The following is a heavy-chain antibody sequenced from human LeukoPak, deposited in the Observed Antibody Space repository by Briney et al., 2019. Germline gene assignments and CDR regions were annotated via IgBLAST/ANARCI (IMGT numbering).Heavy chain of an antibody. V-gene: IGHV3-7*01. CDR3: ARDHEYCSGYNCHFGYYYYYMDV. CDR1: RFTFSNYW. D-gene: IGHD2-15*01. J-gene: IGHJ6*03. Sequence: PGGSLRLSCAASRFTFSNYWMSWDRQAPGKGLEWVANIKQDGSERYYVDSVKGRFTISRDNAKELLYLQMNSLRTEDTAVYYCARDHEYCSGYNCHFGYYYYYMDVWGKGTTVTVSS. CDR2: IKQDGSER.